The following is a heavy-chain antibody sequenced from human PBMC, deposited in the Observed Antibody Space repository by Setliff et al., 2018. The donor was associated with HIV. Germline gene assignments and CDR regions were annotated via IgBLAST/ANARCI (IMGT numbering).Heavy chain of an antibody. CDR1: GAPLSSYY. CDR2: IYYSGST. V-gene: IGHV4-59*12. J-gene: IGHJ4*02. CDR3: ARGTYGGYAGLFDY. D-gene: IGHD5-12*01. Sequence: PSETLSLTCTVSGAPLSSYYLNWIRQPPGKGLEWIGYIYYSGSTNYNPSLKSRVTISVDTSKNQFSLKLSSVTAADTAVYYCARGTYGGYAGLFDYWGQGSLVTVSS.